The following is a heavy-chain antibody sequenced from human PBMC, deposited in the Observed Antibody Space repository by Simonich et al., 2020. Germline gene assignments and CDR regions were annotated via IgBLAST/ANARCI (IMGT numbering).Heavy chain of an antibody. CDR3: ARDQGGRAAAATDY. Sequence: QVQLVQSGAEVKKPGASVKVSCKASGYTFTSYGISWVRQAPGQGLEWMGWIRGYNSNTNYAQQLQGRSTMTTDTSTSTDYMERRSLRSDDTDVYYCARDQGGRAAAATDYWGQGTLVTVSS. V-gene: IGHV1-18*01. CDR2: IRGYNSNT. D-gene: IGHD6-13*01. CDR1: GYTFTSYG. J-gene: IGHJ4*02.